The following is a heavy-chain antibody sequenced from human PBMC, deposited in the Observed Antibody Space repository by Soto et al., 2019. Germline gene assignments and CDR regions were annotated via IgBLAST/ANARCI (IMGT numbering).Heavy chain of an antibody. CDR1: GGSVSSGSYY. D-gene: IGHD2-15*01. CDR2: IYYSGST. CDR3: ARVHSGLDY. J-gene: IGHJ4*02. V-gene: IGHV4-61*01. Sequence: SETLSLTCSVSGGSVSSGSYYWSWIRQPPGKGLEWIGYIYYSGSTNYNPSLKSRVTISVDTSKNQFSLRMSSVTAEETAVYYCARVHSGLDYWGQGTLVTVSS.